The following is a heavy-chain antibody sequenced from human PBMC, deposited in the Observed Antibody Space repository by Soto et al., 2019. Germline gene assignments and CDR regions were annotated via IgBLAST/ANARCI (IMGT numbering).Heavy chain of an antibody. J-gene: IGHJ5*02. CDR2: INHSGST. D-gene: IGHD4-17*01. CDR3: ASGDYSNWFDP. CDR1: GGSFSGYY. V-gene: IGHV4-34*01. Sequence: SETLSLTCAVYGGSFSGYYWSWIRQPPGEGLEWIGEINHSGSTNYNPSLKSRVTISVDTSKNQFSLKLSSVTAADTAVYYCASGDYSNWFDPWGQGTLVTVSS.